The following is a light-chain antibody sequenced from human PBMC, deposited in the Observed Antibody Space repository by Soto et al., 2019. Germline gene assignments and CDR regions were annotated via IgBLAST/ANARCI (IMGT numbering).Light chain of an antibody. CDR3: QQRSNWPLA. V-gene: IGKV3-11*01. Sequence: DIMLTQSPAALSLTPGERATLSCRASQSVSSYLAWYQQKPGQAPRLLIYDASNRATDIPARFSGGGSGTDFTLTISSLEPEDFGLYYCQQRSNWPLAFGGGTKVDIK. J-gene: IGKJ4*01. CDR2: DAS. CDR1: QSVSSY.